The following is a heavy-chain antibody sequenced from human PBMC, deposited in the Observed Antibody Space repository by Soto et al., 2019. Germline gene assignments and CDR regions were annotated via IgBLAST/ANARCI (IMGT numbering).Heavy chain of an antibody. J-gene: IGHJ4*02. CDR3: ARDLSRGITMIALEIHY. CDR1: GFTFNSYA. CDR2: ISYDGSNK. Sequence: QVQLVESGGGVVQPGRSLRLSCAASGFTFNSYAMHWVRQAPGKGLELVAIISYDGSNKYYAESVKGRFTISRDNPKNTVYLKMNSLTAEDTAVYYCARDLSRGITMIALEIHYWGQGTLVTVSS. D-gene: IGHD3-22*01. V-gene: IGHV3-30-3*01.